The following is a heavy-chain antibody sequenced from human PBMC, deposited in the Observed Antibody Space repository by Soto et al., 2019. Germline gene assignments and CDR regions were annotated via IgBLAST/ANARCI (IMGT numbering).Heavy chain of an antibody. CDR3: ARGTGWFDP. Sequence: PSETLSLTCAVSGGSISSGGYSWSWIRQPPGKGLEWIGYIYHSGSTYYNPSLKSRVTISVDRSKNQFSLKLSSVTAADTAVYYCARGTGWFDPRGQGTLVTVSS. J-gene: IGHJ5*02. CDR1: GGSISSGGYS. CDR2: IYHSGST. V-gene: IGHV4-30-2*01.